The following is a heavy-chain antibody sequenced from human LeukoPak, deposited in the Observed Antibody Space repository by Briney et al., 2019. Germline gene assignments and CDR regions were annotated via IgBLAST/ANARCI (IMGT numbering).Heavy chain of an antibody. D-gene: IGHD1-7*01. CDR2: IYYSGST. CDR3: ARDRGELELPNWWFDP. CDR1: GGSISSYY. J-gene: IGHJ5*02. V-gene: IGHV4-59*01. Sequence: SETLSLTCTVSGGSISSYYWSWIRQPPGKGLEWIGYIYYSGSTNYNPSLKSRVTISVDTSKNQFSLKLSSVTAADTAVYYCARDRGELELPNWWFDPWGQGTLVTVSS.